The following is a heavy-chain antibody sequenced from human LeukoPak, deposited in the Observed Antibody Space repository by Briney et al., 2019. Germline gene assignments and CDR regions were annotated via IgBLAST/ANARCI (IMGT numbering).Heavy chain of an antibody. CDR2: ISYDGSNK. J-gene: IGHJ6*02. V-gene: IGHV3-30*18. CDR3: AKDLRVAAAGYYYYGMDV. D-gene: IGHD6-13*01. Sequence: PGGSLRLSCAASGFTFSSYGMHWVRQAPGKGLEWVAVISYDGSNKYYADSVKGRITISRDNSKNTLYLQMNSLRAEDTAVYYCAKDLRVAAAGYYYYGMDVWGQGTTVTVSS. CDR1: GFTFSSYG.